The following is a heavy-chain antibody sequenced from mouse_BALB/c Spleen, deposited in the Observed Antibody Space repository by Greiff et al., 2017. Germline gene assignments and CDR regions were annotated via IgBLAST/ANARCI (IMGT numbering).Heavy chain of an antibody. J-gene: IGHJ3*01. D-gene: IGHD1-1*01. CDR3: TRITTVVEAY. Sequence: QVQLKQSGAELVRPGASVTLSCKASGYTFTDYEMHWVKQTPVHGLEWIGAIDPETGGTAYNQKFKGKATLTADKSSSTAYMELRSLTSEDSAVYYCTRITTVVEAYWGQGTLVTVSA. V-gene: IGHV1-15*01. CDR2: IDPETGGT. CDR1: GYTFTDYE.